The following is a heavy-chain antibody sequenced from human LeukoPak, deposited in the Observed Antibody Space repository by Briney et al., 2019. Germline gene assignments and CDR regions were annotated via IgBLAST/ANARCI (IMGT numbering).Heavy chain of an antibody. Sequence: SVKVSCKASGGTFSSYAISWVRQAPGQGLEWMGGIIPIFGTANYAQKFQGRVTITADESTSTAYMELSSLRSEDAAVYYCASMRYSSKDWDYWGQGTLVTVSS. J-gene: IGHJ4*02. V-gene: IGHV1-69*13. CDR3: ASMRYSSKDWDY. CDR1: GGTFSSYA. D-gene: IGHD6-13*01. CDR2: IIPIFGTA.